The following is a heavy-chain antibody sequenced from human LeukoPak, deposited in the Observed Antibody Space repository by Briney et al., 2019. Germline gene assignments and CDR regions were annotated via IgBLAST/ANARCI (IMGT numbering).Heavy chain of an antibody. D-gene: IGHD2/OR15-2a*01. CDR3: VRGFNSFDS. CDR2: SRNKANSYST. Sequence: GREWVGRSRNKANSYSTEYAASVKGRFTISRDESRNSLYLQMNSLTTEDTAVYYCVRGFNSFDSWGQGTQVTVSS. V-gene: IGHV3-72*01. J-gene: IGHJ4*02.